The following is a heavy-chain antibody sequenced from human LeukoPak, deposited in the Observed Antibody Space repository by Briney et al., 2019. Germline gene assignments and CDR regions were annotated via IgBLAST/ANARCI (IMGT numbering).Heavy chain of an antibody. CDR1: DYSIISGYY. V-gene: IGHV4-38-2*02. D-gene: IGHD4-11*01. J-gene: IGHJ3*02. Sequence: SETLSLTCTVSDYSIISGYYWGWIRQPPGKGLEWIGSIYHSGSTYYNPSLKSRVTISVDTSKNQFSLKLTSVTAADTAVYYCARERTPRVSDAFDIWGQGTMVTVSS. CDR2: IYHSGST. CDR3: ARERTPRVSDAFDI.